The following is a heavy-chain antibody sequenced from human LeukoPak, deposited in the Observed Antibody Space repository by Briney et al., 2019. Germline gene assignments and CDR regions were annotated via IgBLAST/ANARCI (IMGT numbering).Heavy chain of an antibody. CDR3: GSTNYNPSLKSRVTISVDTSKNQFSLKLSSVTAADTAIYYCARHTRPGYSGYENAFAI. D-gene: IGHD3-10*01. CDR1: GGSISSYY. CDR2: IYYSGST. Sequence: SETLSLTCTVSGGSISSYYWSWIRQPPGKGLVGIGYIYYSGSTKYNPSLKSRVTISVDKSKNQFFLTLSSVTTADPAIYYSGSTNYNPSLKSRVTISVDTSKNQFSLKLSSVTAADTAIYYCARHTRPGYSGYENAFAIWGQGTMVTVSS. J-gene: IGHJ3*02. V-gene: IGHV4-59*08.